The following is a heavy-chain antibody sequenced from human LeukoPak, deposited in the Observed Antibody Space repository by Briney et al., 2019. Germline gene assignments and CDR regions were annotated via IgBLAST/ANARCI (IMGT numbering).Heavy chain of an antibody. J-gene: IGHJ4*02. Sequence: ASVKVSCKASGYTFTSYDINRVRQATGQGLEWMGWMNPNSGNTGYAQKFQGRVTMTRNTSISTAYMELSSLRSEDTAVYYCARSRPPCCSGGSCSVDYWGQGTLVTVSS. CDR1: GYTFTSYD. V-gene: IGHV1-8*01. CDR3: ARSRPPCCSGGSCSVDY. CDR2: MNPNSGNT. D-gene: IGHD2-15*01.